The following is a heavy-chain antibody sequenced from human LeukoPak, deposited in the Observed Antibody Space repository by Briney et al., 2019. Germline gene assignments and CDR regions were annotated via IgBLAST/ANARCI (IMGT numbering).Heavy chain of an antibody. CDR2: INGDGGST. CDR3: AILRGRVTPGDY. V-gene: IGHV3-23*01. Sequence: GGSLTLSCPASGFPFSSYGMSWAGRPQGRGLEGVSTINGDGGSTFYADSVEGRFTVSRDNSKTTLSLLLNSLRAEDTALYYCAILRGRVTPGDYWGQGTLVTVSS. J-gene: IGHJ4*02. D-gene: IGHD3-10*01. CDR1: GFPFSSYG.